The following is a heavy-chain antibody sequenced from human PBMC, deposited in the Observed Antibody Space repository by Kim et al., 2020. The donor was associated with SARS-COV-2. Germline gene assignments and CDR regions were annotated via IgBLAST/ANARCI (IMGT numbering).Heavy chain of an antibody. D-gene: IGHD5-18*01. V-gene: IGHV3-23*01. Sequence: GGSLRLSCAASGFTFSSFAMSWVRQAPGKGLEWVSSIDSGANIHYADSVKGRCTISRDNSKDTLYLQMNTLSAEDTGLYYCAKTASGTSGLDVWGRGTTV. CDR2: IDSGANI. J-gene: IGHJ6*02. CDR1: GFTFSSFA. CDR3: AKTASGTSGLDV.